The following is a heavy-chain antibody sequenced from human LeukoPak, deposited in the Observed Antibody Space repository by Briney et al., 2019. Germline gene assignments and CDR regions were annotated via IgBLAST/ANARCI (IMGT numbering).Heavy chain of an antibody. J-gene: IGHJ3*02. CDR3: AAHYYDSSGWLRPFDI. Sequence: KPGGSLRLSCAASGFIFSSYTMNWVRQAPGEGLEWVSSISSGSTYIYYADSVKGRFTISRDNAKNSLYLQMNSLRAEDTAVYYSAAHYYDSSGWLRPFDIWGQGTMVNVSS. V-gene: IGHV3-21*01. CDR2: ISSGSTYI. CDR1: GFIFSSYT. D-gene: IGHD3-22*01.